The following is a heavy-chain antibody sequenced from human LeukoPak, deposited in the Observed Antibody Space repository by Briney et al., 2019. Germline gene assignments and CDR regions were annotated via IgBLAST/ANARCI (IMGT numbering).Heavy chain of an antibody. D-gene: IGHD3-3*01. Sequence: SETLSLTCTVSGGSISSYYWSWIRQPPGKGLEWIGYIYYSGSTNYNPSLKSRVTISVDTSKNQFSLKLSSVTAADTAVYYCARVGSGGFLEWLSGGVPLEYYMDVWGKGTTVTVSS. V-gene: IGHV4-59*01. CDR3: ARVGSGGFLEWLSGGVPLEYYMDV. CDR2: IYYSGST. J-gene: IGHJ6*03. CDR1: GGSISSYY.